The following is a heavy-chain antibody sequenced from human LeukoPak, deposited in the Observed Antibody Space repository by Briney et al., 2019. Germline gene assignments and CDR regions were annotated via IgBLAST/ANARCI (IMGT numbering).Heavy chain of an antibody. CDR3: ARGGYSGYDDGPFDY. CDR2: IYYSGST. D-gene: IGHD5-12*01. Sequence: PSETLSLTCTVSGGSISSYYWSWIRQPPGKGLEWIGYIYYSGSTNYNPSLKSRVTISVDTSKNQLSLKLSSVTAADTAVYYCARGGYSGYDDGPFDYWGQGTLVTVSS. CDR1: GGSISSYY. J-gene: IGHJ4*02. V-gene: IGHV4-59*01.